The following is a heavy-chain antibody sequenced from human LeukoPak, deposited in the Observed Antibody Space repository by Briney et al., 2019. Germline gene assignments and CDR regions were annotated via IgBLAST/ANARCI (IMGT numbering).Heavy chain of an antibody. CDR1: GFTFSTYV. CDR2: ILGSGGGT. J-gene: IGHJ6*02. CDR3: ATTSGAYYYYHMDV. D-gene: IGHD3-10*01. V-gene: IGHV3-23*01. Sequence: GGSLRLSCAASGFTFSTYVMTWVRQAPGKGLEWVSAILGSGGGTYYTDSVKGRFTISRDNSNNTLYLQMNSLRAEDTAVYYCATTSGAYYYYHMDVWGQGTTVTVSS.